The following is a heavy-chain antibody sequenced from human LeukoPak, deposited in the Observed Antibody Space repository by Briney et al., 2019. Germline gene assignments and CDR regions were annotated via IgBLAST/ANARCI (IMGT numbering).Heavy chain of an antibody. D-gene: IGHD3-10*01. CDR1: GGSFSGYY. J-gene: IGHJ3*02. CDR3: ARGGDTSSGYAFDI. Sequence: SETLSLTCAVSGGSFSGYYWSWIRQPPGKGLEWIGEINHSGSTNYNPSLKSRVTISVDTSKNQFSLKLTPVTAADTAVYYCARGGDTSSGYAFDIWGQGTMVTVSS. V-gene: IGHV4-34*01. CDR2: INHSGST.